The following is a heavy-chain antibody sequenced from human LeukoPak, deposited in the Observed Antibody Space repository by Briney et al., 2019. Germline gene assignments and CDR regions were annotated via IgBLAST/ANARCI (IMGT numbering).Heavy chain of an antibody. D-gene: IGHD3-22*01. CDR3: ANSTYYYDTFVNAFDF. CDR2: VYYGGST. CDR1: GGSVSSSHY. V-gene: IGHV4-39*07. J-gene: IGHJ3*01. Sequence: ETLSLTCTVSGGSVSSSHYWGWIRQPPGKGLEWIGSVYYGGSTYYNASLRSRVTTSVDTSKNQFSLKLSSVTAADTAVYYCANSTYYYDTFVNAFDFWGQGTVVTVSS.